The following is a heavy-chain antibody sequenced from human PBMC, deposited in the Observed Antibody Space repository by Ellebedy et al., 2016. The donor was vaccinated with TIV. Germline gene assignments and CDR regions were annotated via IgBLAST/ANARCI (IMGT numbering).Heavy chain of an antibody. V-gene: IGHV4-34*01. Sequence: LRLSXAVYGWSFSGYYWSWIRQLPGKGLEWIGEINHSGSTNYTPSLKSRVTISVDTSKNQFSLKLSSVTAADTAVYYCARGAGYSSSWYWRRGAVDIWGQGTMVTVSS. CDR1: GWSFSGYY. CDR2: INHSGST. J-gene: IGHJ3*02. D-gene: IGHD6-13*01. CDR3: ARGAGYSSSWYWRRGAVDI.